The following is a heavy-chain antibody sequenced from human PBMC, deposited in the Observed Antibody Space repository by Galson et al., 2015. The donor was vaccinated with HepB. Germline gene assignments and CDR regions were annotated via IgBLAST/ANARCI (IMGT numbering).Heavy chain of an antibody. V-gene: IGHV3-21*01. J-gene: IGHJ4*02. CDR1: GFTFSSYS. Sequence: SLRLSCAASGFTFSSYSMNWVRQAPGKGLEWVSSISSSSSYIYYADSVKGRFTISRDNAKNSLYLQMNSLRAEDTAVYYCARAGPEGWELPYYFDYWGQGTLVTVSS. CDR3: ARAGPEGWELPYYFDY. CDR2: ISSSSSYI. D-gene: IGHD1-26*01.